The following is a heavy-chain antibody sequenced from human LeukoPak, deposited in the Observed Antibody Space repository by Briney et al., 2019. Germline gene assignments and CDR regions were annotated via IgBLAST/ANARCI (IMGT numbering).Heavy chain of an antibody. Sequence: GGSLRLSCAASGFIFSNCAMSWVRQVPGKGLEWASGMSGTTGSAYYADSVKGRFIISRDNSKNTVYLQMNSLRAEDTAVYYCVKGHTNSWYGSNPFDYWGQGTLVTVSS. CDR1: GFIFSNCA. J-gene: IGHJ4*02. CDR2: MSGTTGSA. D-gene: IGHD6-13*01. V-gene: IGHV3-23*01. CDR3: VKGHTNSWYGSNPFDY.